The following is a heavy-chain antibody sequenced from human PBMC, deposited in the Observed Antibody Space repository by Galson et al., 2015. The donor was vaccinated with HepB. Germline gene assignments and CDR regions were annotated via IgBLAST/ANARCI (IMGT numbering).Heavy chain of an antibody. V-gene: IGHV3-7*01. CDR1: GFTFSSYW. D-gene: IGHD6-13*01. J-gene: IGHJ6*02. CDR2: IKQDGSEK. Sequence: SLRLSCAASGFTFSSYWMSWVRQAPGKGLEWVANIKQDGSEKYYVDSVKGRFTISRDNAKNSLYLQMNRLRVEDTAVYYCAKDRGYSSSWYLGPYYYYGLDVWGRGTTVTVSS. CDR3: AKDRGYSSSWYLGPYYYYGLDV.